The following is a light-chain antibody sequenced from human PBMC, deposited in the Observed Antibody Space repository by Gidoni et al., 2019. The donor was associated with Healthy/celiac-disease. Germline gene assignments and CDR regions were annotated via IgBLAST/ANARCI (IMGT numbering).Light chain of an antibody. CDR2: GAS. CDR3: QKYNNWPLT. Sequence: EIVMTHSPATLSVSPGERATRSCRASQSVSSNLAWYQQKPGQAPRLLIYGASNRATGIPARFSGRGSGTEFTLTISRLQSEDFAVYYCQKYNNWPLTFGGGTKVEIK. CDR1: QSVSSN. J-gene: IGKJ4*01. V-gene: IGKV3-15*01.